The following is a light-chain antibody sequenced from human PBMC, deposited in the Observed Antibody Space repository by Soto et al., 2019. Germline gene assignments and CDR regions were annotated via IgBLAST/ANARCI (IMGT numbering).Light chain of an antibody. CDR3: QQYNKWPALT. J-gene: IGKJ4*01. CDR2: GAS. Sequence: EMLMTQSPATLSVSPGEKATLSCRASQSISTNLAWYQQKPGQAPRLLIYGASTRATGIPARFSGSVSGTEFALTISSLQSDDSAIYYCQQYNKWPALTFGGGTKVEIK. CDR1: QSISTN. V-gene: IGKV3-15*01.